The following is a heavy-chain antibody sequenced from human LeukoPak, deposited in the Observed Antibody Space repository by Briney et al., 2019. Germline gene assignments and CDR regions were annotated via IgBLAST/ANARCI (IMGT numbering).Heavy chain of an antibody. V-gene: IGHV3-11*04. CDR1: GFTFSDYY. D-gene: IGHD1-26*01. Sequence: GGSLRLSCAASGFTFSDYYMSWIRQAPGKGLEWVSYISSSGSTIYYADSVKGRFTISRDNAKNSLYLQMNCLRAEDTAVYYCARDIPRGSTHLDYWGQGTLVTVSA. J-gene: IGHJ4*02. CDR3: ARDIPRGSTHLDY. CDR2: ISSSGSTI.